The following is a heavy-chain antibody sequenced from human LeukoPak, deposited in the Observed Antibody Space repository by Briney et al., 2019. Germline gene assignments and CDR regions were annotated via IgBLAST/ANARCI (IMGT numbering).Heavy chain of an antibody. CDR1: GGSVSSGSYY. J-gene: IGHJ3*02. CDR3: ARDRYCSGGSCYRGDAFDI. V-gene: IGHV4-61*01. Sequence: SETLSLTCTVSGGSVSSGSYYWSWIRQPPGKGLEWIGYIYYSGSTNYNPSLKSRVTISVDTSKNQFSLKLSSVTAADTAVYYRARDRYCSGGSCYRGDAFDIWGQGTMVTVSS. D-gene: IGHD2-15*01. CDR2: IYYSGST.